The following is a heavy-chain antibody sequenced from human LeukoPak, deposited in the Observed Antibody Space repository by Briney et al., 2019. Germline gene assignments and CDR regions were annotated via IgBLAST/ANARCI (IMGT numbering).Heavy chain of an antibody. Sequence: GASVKVSCKASGYTFTSYGISWVRQAPGQGLEWMGWISAYNGNTNYAQKLQGRVTMTTDTSTSTAYMELRSLRSDDAAVYYCAREIVGATEYAFDIWGQGTMVTVSS. J-gene: IGHJ3*02. CDR3: AREIVGATEYAFDI. V-gene: IGHV1-18*01. D-gene: IGHD1-26*01. CDR1: GYTFTSYG. CDR2: ISAYNGNT.